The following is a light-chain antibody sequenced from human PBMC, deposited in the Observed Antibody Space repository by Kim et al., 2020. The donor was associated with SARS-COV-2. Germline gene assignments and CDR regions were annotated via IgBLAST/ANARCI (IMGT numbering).Light chain of an antibody. V-gene: IGKV3-20*01. CDR2: GAS. Sequence: EIVLTQSPGTLSLSPGERATLSCRASQSVRDNYLAWYQQQPGQAPRLLIYGASSRATGIPHRFSGSGSGTDFTLTISRLEPEDFAVYYCQQYDTSPSCTFGQGTKLEI. CDR1: QSVRDNY. J-gene: IGKJ2*02. CDR3: QQYDTSPSCT.